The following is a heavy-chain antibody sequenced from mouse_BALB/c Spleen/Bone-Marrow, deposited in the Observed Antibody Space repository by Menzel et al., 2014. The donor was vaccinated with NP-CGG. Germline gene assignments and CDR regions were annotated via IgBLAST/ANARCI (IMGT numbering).Heavy chain of an antibody. CDR2: INPSNGRT. V-gene: IGHV1S81*02. CDR3: ARTYFDY. J-gene: IGHJ2*01. CDR1: GYTFTSYW. Sequence: QVQLQQSGAELVKPGASVKLSCKASGYTFTSYWMHWVKPRPGQGLEWIGEINPSNGRTNYNEKFKSKATLTVDKSSSTAYMQLSSLTSEDSAVYYCARTYFDYWGQGTPLTVSS.